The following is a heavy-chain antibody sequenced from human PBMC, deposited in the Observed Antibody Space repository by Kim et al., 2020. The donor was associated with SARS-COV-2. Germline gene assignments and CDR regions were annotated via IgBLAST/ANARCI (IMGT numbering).Heavy chain of an antibody. V-gene: IGHV2-70*01. D-gene: IGHD6-13*01. CDR3: ARMPASIVAADY. J-gene: IGHJ4*02. Sequence: YNSTSLKTRLTISKDTSKNQVVLTMTNMDPVDTATYYCARMPASIVAADYWGQGTLVTVSS.